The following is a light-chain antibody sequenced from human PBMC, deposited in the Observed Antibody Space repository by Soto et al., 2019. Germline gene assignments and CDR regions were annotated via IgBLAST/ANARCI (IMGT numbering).Light chain of an antibody. J-gene: IGKJ5*01. CDR3: QRRNVWPPVT. V-gene: IGKV3-11*01. CDR2: GAF. Sequence: EIVLTQSPATLSLFPGERATLSCRASPSVTNFLAWYQQKPGQAPRLLIYGAFNRATGIPARFSGSGSGTDFTLTISSLEPEDSAVYYCQRRNVWPPVTFGQGTRLEIK. CDR1: PSVTNF.